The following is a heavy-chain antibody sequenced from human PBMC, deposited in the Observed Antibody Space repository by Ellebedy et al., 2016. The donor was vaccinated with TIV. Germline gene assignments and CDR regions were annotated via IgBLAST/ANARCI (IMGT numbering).Heavy chain of an antibody. D-gene: IGHD3-22*01. CDR1: GFTFSSYA. J-gene: IGHJ3*02. CDR2: ISSSGNTI. V-gene: IGHV3-48*01. CDR3: LRGGMDSSGYDPI. Sequence: GESLKISCAASGFTFSSYAMSWVRQAPGKGLEWVSAISSSGNTIYYADSVKGRFTISRDNAKNSLYLQMNSLTVEDTAVYYALRGGMDSSGYDPIWGQGTMVTVSS.